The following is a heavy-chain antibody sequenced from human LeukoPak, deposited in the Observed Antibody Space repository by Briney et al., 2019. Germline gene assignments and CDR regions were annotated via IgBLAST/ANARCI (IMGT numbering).Heavy chain of an antibody. J-gene: IGHJ4*02. CDR1: GASISSGNDY. V-gene: IGHV4-61*02. Sequence: SQTLSLTCTVSGASISSGNDYWSWIRQPAGKGLEWIGRVYTGGSTNYNPSLKSRVTLSVDTSKNQFSLKLTSVTAADTAVYYCARYSDYYDSSGYRYYFDYWGQGTLVTVSS. CDR2: VYTGGST. D-gene: IGHD3-22*01. CDR3: ARYSDYYDSSGYRYYFDY.